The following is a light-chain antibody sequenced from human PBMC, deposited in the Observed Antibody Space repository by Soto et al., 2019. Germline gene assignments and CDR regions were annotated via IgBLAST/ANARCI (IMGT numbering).Light chain of an antibody. V-gene: IGKV3-11*01. CDR2: DAS. CDR3: QQRSNWPT. J-gene: IGKJ1*01. Sequence: EIVLTQSPATLSLSPGERATLSCRASQSISTYVAWYQQKPGQAPRLLIYDASDRATGIPGRFSGSGSGTDFTLTISSLEPEDFAVYYCQQRSNWPTFGQGAKVDIK. CDR1: QSISTY.